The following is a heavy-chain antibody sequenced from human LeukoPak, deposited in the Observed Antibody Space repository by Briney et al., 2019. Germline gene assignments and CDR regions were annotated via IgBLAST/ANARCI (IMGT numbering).Heavy chain of an antibody. CDR3: ARHHREGGSSWSGEDYYYYMDV. Sequence: ASVKVSCKASGYTFIGYYMHWVRQAPGQGLEWMGWINPNSGGTNSAKKFQGRVTITADESTSTGYMELSSLKSDDTAVYYCARHHREGGSSWSGEDYYYYMDVWGKGTTVIISS. CDR2: INPNSGGT. V-gene: IGHV1-2*02. J-gene: IGHJ6*03. CDR1: GYTFIGYY. D-gene: IGHD6-13*01.